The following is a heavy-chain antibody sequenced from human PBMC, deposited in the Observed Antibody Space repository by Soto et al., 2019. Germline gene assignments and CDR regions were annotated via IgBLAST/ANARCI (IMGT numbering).Heavy chain of an antibody. Sequence: PSETLSLTCAVSGDSISSGGYSWTWIRQPPGKGLEWIGHIYQSGSTLYNPSLESRVTISVDTSKNQFSLKLSSVTAADTAVYYCAREIYGSGSYYYYYYGMDVWGQGTTVTVS. D-gene: IGHD3-10*01. J-gene: IGHJ6*02. CDR2: IYQSGST. V-gene: IGHV4-30-2*01. CDR1: GDSISSGGYS. CDR3: AREIYGSGSYYYYYYGMDV.